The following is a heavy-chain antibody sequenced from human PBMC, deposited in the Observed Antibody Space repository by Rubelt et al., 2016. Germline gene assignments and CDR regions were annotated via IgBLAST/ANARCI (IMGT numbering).Heavy chain of an antibody. CDR1: CGSISTYS. J-gene: IGHJ4*02. V-gene: IGHV4-59*01. D-gene: IGHD6-13*01. CDR3: AGDGGSINWYYY. CDR2: VYYNGKT. Sequence: QVQLQESGPGLVKPSETLSLTCTVSCGSISTYSWTWVRQSPGKGLAWIGYVYYNGKTDYNPSLRSQVTISVDTSKSQFSLRLTSMTAGDTAVYYCAGDGGSINWYYYWGQGTLVTVSS.